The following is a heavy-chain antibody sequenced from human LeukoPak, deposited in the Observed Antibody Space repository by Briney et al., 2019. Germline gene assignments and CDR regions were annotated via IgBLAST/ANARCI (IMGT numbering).Heavy chain of an antibody. Sequence: ESGPTLVKPTQTLTLTCTFSGFSLSTSGVGVGWIRQPPGEALEWLALIYWDDDKRYSPSLKSRLTITKDTSKNQVVLTMTNMDPVDTATYYCARGPLAAGTKFSSVLGSYFDYWGQGTLVTVSS. J-gene: IGHJ4*02. V-gene: IGHV2-5*02. CDR3: ARGPLAAGTKFSSVLGSYFDY. CDR2: IYWDDDK. D-gene: IGHD6-13*01. CDR1: GFSLSTSGVG.